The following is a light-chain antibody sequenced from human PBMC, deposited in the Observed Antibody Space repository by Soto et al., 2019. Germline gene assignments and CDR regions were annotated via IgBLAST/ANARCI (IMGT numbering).Light chain of an antibody. Sequence: EIVMTQSPGTLSLSPGETATLSCRASQNINSNYLAWYQQKPGQAPRLLIYYISTRAADIPARFSGSGYGTDFSLTVSSLQSEDFAVYYCQQHSQWPITFGQGTRLEIK. CDR3: QQHSQWPIT. J-gene: IGKJ5*01. CDR1: QNINSN. CDR2: YIS. V-gene: IGKV3-15*01.